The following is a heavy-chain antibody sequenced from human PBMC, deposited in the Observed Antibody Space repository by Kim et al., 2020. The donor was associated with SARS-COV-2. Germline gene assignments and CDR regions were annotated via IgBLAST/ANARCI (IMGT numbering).Heavy chain of an antibody. CDR1: GFNFGMYA. CDR2: ISGGGGNT. Sequence: GGSLRLSCAASGFNFGMYAMSWALQAPGKGLEWVSTISGGGGNTHYADSVKDRFTISRDNSMNTLYLQMNSLRAEDTAIYYCDASDYWGQGTLVTVSP. CDR3: DASDY. V-gene: IGHV3-23*01. J-gene: IGHJ4*02.